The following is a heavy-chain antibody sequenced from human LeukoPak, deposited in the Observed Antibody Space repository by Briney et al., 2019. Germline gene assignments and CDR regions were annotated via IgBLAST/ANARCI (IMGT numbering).Heavy chain of an antibody. V-gene: IGHV3-48*02. CDR1: GFTFSLYW. CDR2: ISSSSSTI. Sequence: PGGSLRLSCAASGFTFSLYWMSWVRQAPGKGLEWVSYISSSSSTIYYAGSVKGRFTISRDNAKNSLFLQMNSLRDEDTAVYYSARVAYSSTWTYDYWGQGTLVSVSS. CDR3: ARVAYSSTWTYDY. J-gene: IGHJ4*02. D-gene: IGHD6-13*01.